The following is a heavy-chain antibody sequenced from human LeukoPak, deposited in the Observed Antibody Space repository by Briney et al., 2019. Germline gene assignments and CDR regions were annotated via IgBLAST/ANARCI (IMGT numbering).Heavy chain of an antibody. V-gene: IGHV4-4*09. CDR3: ARTMTYYDFWSGSTKGWFDP. CDR2: ISSSGDT. Sequence: SETLSLTCTVSGGSVTSFSWTWIRQPPGQGLEWLVSISSSGDTYYNSSLKSRVTISVDTSKNQFSLRLSSVIAADTAVYYCARTMTYYDFWSGSTKGWFDPWGQGTLVTVSS. J-gene: IGHJ5*02. D-gene: IGHD3-3*01. CDR1: GGSVTSFS.